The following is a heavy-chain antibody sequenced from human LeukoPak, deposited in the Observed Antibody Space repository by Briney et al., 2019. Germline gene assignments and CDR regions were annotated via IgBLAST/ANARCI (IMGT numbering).Heavy chain of an antibody. Sequence: ESGPTLVNSRQTLTLTFTISGFSFVTNGICVGWIREPPRKAIAWIARIDWDGKKYYNTSLKTSLTISKDTSKKQVVLTMTNMEPVDTATYYCARRRGSRYYFDYWGQGTLVTVSS. V-gene: IGHV2-70*10. CDR1: GFSFVTNGIC. CDR3: ARRRGSRYYFDY. CDR2: IDWDGKK. J-gene: IGHJ4*02. D-gene: IGHD6-13*01.